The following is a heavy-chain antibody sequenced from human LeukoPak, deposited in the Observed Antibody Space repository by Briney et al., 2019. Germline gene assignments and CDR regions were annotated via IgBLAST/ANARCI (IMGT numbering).Heavy chain of an antibody. CDR3: ARLGKEVTYRAYYPDY. Sequence: PSETLSLTCTVSGGSISTDYWSWIRQPPGKGLEYIAFIHYSGHTNYNPSLKSRVTISIDTSKNQFSLNLSSVTAADAAVYYCARLGKEVTYRAYYPDYWGQGTLVTVSS. J-gene: IGHJ4*02. D-gene: IGHD1-26*01. CDR1: GGSISTDY. CDR2: IHYSGHT. V-gene: IGHV4-59*08.